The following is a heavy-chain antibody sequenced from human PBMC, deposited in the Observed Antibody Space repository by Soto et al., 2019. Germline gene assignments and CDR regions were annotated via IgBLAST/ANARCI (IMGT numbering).Heavy chain of an antibody. D-gene: IGHD3-10*02. CDR2: IIPIFGTA. CDR1: GGTFSSYA. CDR3: AIDMLGPVHDYNYYYGRDV. V-gene: IGHV1-69*19. J-gene: IGHJ6*02. Sequence: QVQLVQSGAEVKKPGSSVMVSCKASGGTFSSYAISWVRQAPGQGLEWMGGIIPIFGTANYAQKFQGRVTITADEYKSTTHMELSSVRSEDTPVYHGAIDMLGPVHDYNYYYGRDVWGQGTTVTVSS.